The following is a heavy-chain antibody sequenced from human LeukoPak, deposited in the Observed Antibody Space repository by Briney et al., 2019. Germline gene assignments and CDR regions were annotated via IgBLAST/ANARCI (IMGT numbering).Heavy chain of an antibody. V-gene: IGHV4-59*01. J-gene: IGHJ4*02. D-gene: IGHD4-17*01. Sequence: SETLSLTCTVSGGSISSYYWSWIRQPPGKGLEWIGYIYYSGSTNYNPPLKSRVTISIDTSKNQFSLKLSSLTAADTAIHYCARGIESYGDYGYWGQGILVTVSS. CDR3: ARGIESYGDYGY. CDR2: IYYSGST. CDR1: GGSISSYY.